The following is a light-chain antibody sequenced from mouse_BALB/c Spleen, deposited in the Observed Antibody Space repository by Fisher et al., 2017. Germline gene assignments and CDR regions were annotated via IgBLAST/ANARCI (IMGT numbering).Light chain of an antibody. J-gene: IGKJ1*01. CDR1: SSVSY. CDR3: QQWSSNPPT. V-gene: IGKV4-59*01. Sequence: IVLTQSPALMSASPGEKVTMTCSASSSVSYMHWYQQKSGTSPKRWIYDTSKLASGVPSRFSGSGSGTFYSLTISSVEAEDAADYYCQQWSSNPPTFGGGTKLEIK. CDR2: DTS.